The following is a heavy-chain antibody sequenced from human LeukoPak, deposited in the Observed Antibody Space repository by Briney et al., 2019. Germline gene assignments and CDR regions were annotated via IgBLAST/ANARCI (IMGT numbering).Heavy chain of an antibody. D-gene: IGHD3-10*01. CDR1: GFAFSGYA. J-gene: IGHJ4*02. CDR2: ILYHGSNK. Sequence: GGSLRLSCAASGFAFSGYAMHWVRQAPGKGLEWVSLILYHGSNKYYADSVKGRFTISRDNAKNSLYLQMNSLRVEDTAVYYCARGPNYGSRSDYFDYWGQGTLVTVSS. CDR3: ARGPNYGSRSDYFDY. V-gene: IGHV3-30*04.